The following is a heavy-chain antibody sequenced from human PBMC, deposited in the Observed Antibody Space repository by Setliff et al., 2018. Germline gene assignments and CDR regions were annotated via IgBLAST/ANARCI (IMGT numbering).Heavy chain of an antibody. J-gene: IGHJ6*03. CDR3: ARVTRLSVDGYNYASYYYYYMDV. V-gene: IGHV1-18*01. Sequence: ASVKVSCKASGYTFTSYGISWVRQAPGQGLEWMGWISTYNGDTDYAQKLQGRVTMTTDTSTSTAYMELRSLRSEDTAVYYCARVTRLSVDGYNYASYYYYYMDVWGKGTTVTVSS. CDR1: GYTFTSYG. CDR2: ISTYNGDT. D-gene: IGHD5-12*01.